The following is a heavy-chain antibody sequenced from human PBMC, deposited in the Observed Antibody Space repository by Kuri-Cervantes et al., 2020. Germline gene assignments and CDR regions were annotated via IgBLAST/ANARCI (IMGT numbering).Heavy chain of an antibody. CDR2: ISGSGGST. CDR1: GFTFSSYA. J-gene: IGHJ4*01. V-gene: IGHV3-23*01. CDR3: ARVKVDFWSGYYSDY. Sequence: GESLKISCAASGFTFSSYAMSWVRQAPGEGLEWVSAISGSGGSTYYADSVKGRFTISRDNAKNLLYLQMNSLRPEDTAVYYCARVKVDFWSGYYSDYWGQGTPVTVSS. D-gene: IGHD3-3*01.